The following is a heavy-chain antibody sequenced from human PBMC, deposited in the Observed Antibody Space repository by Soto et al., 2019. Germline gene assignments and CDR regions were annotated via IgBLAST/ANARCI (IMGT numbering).Heavy chain of an antibody. CDR2: MYYSAMT. V-gene: IGHV4-59*08. J-gene: IGHJ6*03. D-gene: IGHD3-3*01. Sequence: QVQLQESGPGLVKPSETLSLTCSVPGGSIRSHNWSWIRQPPGKGLEWIGCMYYSAMTEYNPSLKSRVTISADTSNNQVSLKLSSVTAADTAVYYCARHLFDSWKGYPYYYHMDVWGKGTAVTVSS. CDR3: ARHLFDSWKGYPYYYHMDV. CDR1: GGSIRSHN.